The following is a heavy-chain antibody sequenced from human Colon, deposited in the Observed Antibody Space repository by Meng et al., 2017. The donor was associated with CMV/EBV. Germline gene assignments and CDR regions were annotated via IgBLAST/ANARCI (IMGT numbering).Heavy chain of an antibody. CDR2: ISSNGRSI. J-gene: IGHJ4*02. D-gene: IGHD1-1*01. V-gene: IGHV3-64*02. CDR3: ARGRGTTGYVDPGVSGYFDY. Sequence: GESLKISCAASGFTVSDLDMHWVRQAPGKGLEYVSVISSNGRSIYYAESVKGRCIISRDTSKNTLYLQMGSLRPDDMAVYFCARGRGTTGYVDPGVSGYFDYWGQGTLVTVSS. CDR1: GFTVSDLD.